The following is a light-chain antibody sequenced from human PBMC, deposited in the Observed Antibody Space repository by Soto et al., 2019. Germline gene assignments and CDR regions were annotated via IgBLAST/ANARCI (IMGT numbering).Light chain of an antibody. CDR2: DAS. CDR3: QQRDTWPPLS. Sequence: EIVLTQSPATLSLSPGERATLSCRASQSVNSHLAWYQQKPGQAPRLLIYDASNRATGVPARFSGSGSGTDFTLTISSLEPEDSAVYYCQQRDTWPPLSFGEGTKVEIK. J-gene: IGKJ4*01. CDR1: QSVNSH. V-gene: IGKV3-11*01.